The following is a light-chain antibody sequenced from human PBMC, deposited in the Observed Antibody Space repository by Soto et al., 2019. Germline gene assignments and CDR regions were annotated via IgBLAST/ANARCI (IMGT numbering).Light chain of an antibody. V-gene: IGKV3-11*01. CDR2: DVS. J-gene: IGKJ5*01. Sequence: EIVLTQSPATLSLSPGERVTLSCRASQSINYLAWYQHKPGQPPRRLIDDVSNRATGIPARFSGSGSVTDFTLTISSLEPEYFAVYYCQYRRTFGQGTRLEIK. CDR3: QYRRT. CDR1: QSINY.